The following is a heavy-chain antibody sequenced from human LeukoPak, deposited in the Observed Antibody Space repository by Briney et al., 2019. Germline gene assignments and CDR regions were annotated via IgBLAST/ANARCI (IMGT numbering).Heavy chain of an antibody. Sequence: GGSLRLSCAASGITFSSYAMTWVRQAPGKGLEWVSAISGSGSTIYYADSVKGRFTISRDNAKNSLYLQMNSLRAEDTAVYYCARDGPLFLWGQGTLVTVSS. CDR1: GITFSSYA. V-gene: IGHV3-48*03. CDR3: ARDGPLFL. CDR2: ISGSGSTI. J-gene: IGHJ4*02. D-gene: IGHD2-21*01.